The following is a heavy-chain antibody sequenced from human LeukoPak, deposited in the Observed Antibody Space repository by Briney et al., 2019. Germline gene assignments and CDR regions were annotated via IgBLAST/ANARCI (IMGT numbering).Heavy chain of an antibody. CDR3: ARHGPGVGTQSEYFQH. D-gene: IGHD2-21*02. V-gene: IGHV4-34*01. CDR2: VYYNGAT. J-gene: IGHJ1*01. CDR1: GGSFSGYY. Sequence: SETLSLSCAVYGGSFSGYYWSWIRQPPGKALAWIGSVYYNGATYYSPETGFSISLDTSKNQFSLKKTSVSAADTAVYYCARHGPGVGTQSEYFQHWGQGTLVTVSS.